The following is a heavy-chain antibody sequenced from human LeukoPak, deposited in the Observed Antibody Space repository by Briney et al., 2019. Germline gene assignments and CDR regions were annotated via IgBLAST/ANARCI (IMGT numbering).Heavy chain of an antibody. D-gene: IGHD2-21*01. Sequence: PLETLSLTCAVYGGSFSGYYWSWIRQPPGKGLEWIGEINHSGSTNYNPSLKSRVTISVDTSKNQFSLKLSSVTAADTAVYYCARSPRDIVVAAPDYWGQGTLVTVSS. CDR2: INHSGST. CDR1: GGSFSGYY. V-gene: IGHV4-34*01. J-gene: IGHJ4*02. CDR3: ARSPRDIVVAAPDY.